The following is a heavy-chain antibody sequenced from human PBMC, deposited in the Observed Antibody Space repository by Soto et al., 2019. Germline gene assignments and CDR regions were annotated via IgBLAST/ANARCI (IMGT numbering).Heavy chain of an antibody. Sequence: PGGSLRRSCAPSGFTFRDYAMSWGRQAPGRGLEWVSGVSNSGSSTYYADSVKGRFTISRDNSKNTLYLQMNSLRAEDTAVYYCAKHSRETTTCCGEDWGQGTRVTVSS. CDR1: GFTFRDYA. V-gene: IGHV3-23*01. D-gene: IGHD2-2*01. CDR2: VSNSGSST. CDR3: AKHSRETTTCCGED. J-gene: IGHJ4*02.